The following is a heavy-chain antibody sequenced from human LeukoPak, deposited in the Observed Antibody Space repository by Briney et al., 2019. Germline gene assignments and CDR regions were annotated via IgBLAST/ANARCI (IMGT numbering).Heavy chain of an antibody. J-gene: IGHJ4*02. CDR1: GYTFTSYD. Sequence: ASVKVSCKASGYTFTSYDINRVRQATGQGLEWMGWMNPNSGNTGYAQKFQGRVTMARNTSISTAYMELSSLRSEDTAVYYCARGNYDSSGYGVDYWGQGTLVTVSS. D-gene: IGHD3-22*01. V-gene: IGHV1-8*01. CDR3: ARGNYDSSGYGVDY. CDR2: MNPNSGNT.